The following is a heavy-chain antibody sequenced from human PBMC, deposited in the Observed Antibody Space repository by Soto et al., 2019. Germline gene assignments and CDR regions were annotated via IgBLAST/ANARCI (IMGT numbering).Heavy chain of an antibody. CDR2: IYYSWST. J-gene: IGHJ5*02. D-gene: IGHD1-26*01. Sequence: QLHLRESGPGLVKPSETLSLTCTVSGGSITSSSYYWGWIRQPPGKGLDWIGSIYYSWSTYYNPSLKSRVTISVDTSKNQFSLKLSSVTAADTSVYYCATQEVGGTYVYTFDPWGQGTLVTVSS. CDR1: GGSITSSSYY. V-gene: IGHV4-39*01. CDR3: ATQEVGGTYVYTFDP.